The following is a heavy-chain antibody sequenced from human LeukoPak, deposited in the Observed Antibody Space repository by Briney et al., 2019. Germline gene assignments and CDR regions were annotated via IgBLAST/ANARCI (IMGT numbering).Heavy chain of an antibody. CDR2: INPNSGGT. CDR1: GYTFTGYY. J-gene: IGHJ6*02. Sequence: ASVKVSCKASGYTFTGYYIHWVRQAPGQGLEWMGRINPNSGGTNYAQKFQGRVTMTRDTSISTAYMGLSRLRSDDTAVYYCARGFWSGYSSMDAWGQGTTVTVSS. V-gene: IGHV1-2*06. CDR3: ARGFWSGYSSMDA. D-gene: IGHD3-3*01.